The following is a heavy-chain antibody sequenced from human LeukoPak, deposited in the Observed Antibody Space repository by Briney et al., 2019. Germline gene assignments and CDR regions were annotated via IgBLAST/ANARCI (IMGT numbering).Heavy chain of an antibody. J-gene: IGHJ5*02. CDR2: ISGGGGST. CDR3: AKDRVRATRNNWFDP. V-gene: IGHV3-23*01. D-gene: IGHD1-26*01. Sequence: GGSLSLSCAASGFTFRSYAMSCVRQAPGKGLEWVLAISGGGGSTYYADSVKGGFTISRDNSKNTLYLQMNSVRAGDTAVYYCAKDRVRATRNNWFDPWGQGTLVTVSS. CDR1: GFTFRSYA.